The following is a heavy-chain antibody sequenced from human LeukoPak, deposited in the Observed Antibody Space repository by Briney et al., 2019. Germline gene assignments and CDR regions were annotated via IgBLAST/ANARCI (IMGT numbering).Heavy chain of an antibody. CDR3: ARDLSQGSIDY. CDR2: IYHSGNT. CDR1: GYSISSGSQ. V-gene: IGHV4-38-2*02. J-gene: IGHJ4*02. Sequence: SETLSLNCAASGYSISSGSQWGWIRQPPGKGLEWIGNIYHSGNTYYNPSLKSRVTISIDTSKNQFSLKLSSLTAADTAVYYCARDLSQGSIDYWGQGTLVTVSS.